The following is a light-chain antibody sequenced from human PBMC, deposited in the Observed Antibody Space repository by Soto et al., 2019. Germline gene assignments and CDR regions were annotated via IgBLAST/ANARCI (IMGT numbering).Light chain of an antibody. J-gene: IGKJ1*01. CDR1: QSIGSW. CDR2: KAS. CDR3: QQYNSYSGT. Sequence: DIQMTQSPSTLSASVGDRVTITCRASQSIGSWLAWYQQKPGKVPNLLIYKASSLESGVPSRFSGSGSGTEFTLPINSLQPDDFATYYCQQYNSYSGTFGQGTKVEIK. V-gene: IGKV1-5*03.